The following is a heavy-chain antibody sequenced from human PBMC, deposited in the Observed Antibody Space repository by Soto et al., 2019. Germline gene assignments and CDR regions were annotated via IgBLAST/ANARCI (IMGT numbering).Heavy chain of an antibody. D-gene: IGHD2-8*02. CDR1: GFTFSSCA. CDR3: VKGRSDTWSFDY. CDR2: VTHDGTLY. Sequence: QVQLVESGGGVVQPGRSLRLSCVASGFTFSSCAMHWVRQVPGKGLEWLAVVTHDGTLYPYADSVKGRFSFSRDNSRKTLYLQMNGLRPEGTALYYCVKGRSDTWSFDYWGQGTLVTVSS. J-gene: IGHJ4*02. V-gene: IGHV3-30*18.